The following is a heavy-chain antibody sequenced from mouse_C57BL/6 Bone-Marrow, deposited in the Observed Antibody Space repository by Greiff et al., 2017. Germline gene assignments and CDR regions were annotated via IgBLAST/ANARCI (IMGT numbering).Heavy chain of an antibody. Sequence: EVQLQQSGPELVKPGASVKISCKASGYSFTGYYMNWVKQSPEKSLEWIGEINPSTGGTTYNQKFKAKATLTVDKSSSTAYMQLKSLTSEDSAVYYYARGGRVFAYWGQGTRVTVSA. CDR1: GYSFTGYY. V-gene: IGHV1-42*01. CDR2: INPSTGGT. J-gene: IGHJ3*01. CDR3: ARGGRVFAY. D-gene: IGHD3-3*01.